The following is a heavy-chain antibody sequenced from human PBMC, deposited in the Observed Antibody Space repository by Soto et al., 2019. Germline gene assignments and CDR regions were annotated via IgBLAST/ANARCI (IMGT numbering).Heavy chain of an antibody. CDR3: ARVRVRYSYGSYYYYGMDV. CDR2: IWYDGSNK. D-gene: IGHD5-18*01. V-gene: IGHV3-33*01. J-gene: IGHJ6*02. CDR1: GFTFSSYG. Sequence: PGGSLRLSCAASGFTFSSYGMHWVRQAPGKGLEWVAVIWYDGSNKYYADPVKGRFTISRDNSKNTLYLQMNSLRAEDTAVYYCARVRVRYSYGSYYYYGMDVWGQGTTVTVSS.